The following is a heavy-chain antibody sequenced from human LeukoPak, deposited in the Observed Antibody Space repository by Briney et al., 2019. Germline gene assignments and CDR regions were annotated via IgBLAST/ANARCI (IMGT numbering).Heavy chain of an antibody. CDR1: GFSFSSYG. J-gene: IGHJ4*02. V-gene: IGHV3-23*01. CDR2: IGASDGTT. Sequence: GGSLRLSCAASGFSFSSYGMTWVRQAPGKGLEWVSTIGASDGTTYYADSVKGRFTISRDNSKNTLYLQMNSLRAEDTAIYYCAKLLPNWGQGTLVTVSS. CDR3: AKLLPN.